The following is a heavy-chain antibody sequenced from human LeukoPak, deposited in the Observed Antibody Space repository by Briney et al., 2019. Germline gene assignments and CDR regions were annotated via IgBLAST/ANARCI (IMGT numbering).Heavy chain of an antibody. CDR3: ARGLVGATIDY. CDR2: ISSSSSTI. D-gene: IGHD1-26*01. V-gene: IGHV3-48*01. J-gene: IGHJ4*02. Sequence: PGGSLRLSCAASGFTFSSYTMNWVRQAPGKGLEWVSYISSSSSTIYYADSVKGRFTISRDNAKNSLYLQMNSLRAEDTAVYYCARGLVGATIDYWGQGTLVTVSS. CDR1: GFTFSSYT.